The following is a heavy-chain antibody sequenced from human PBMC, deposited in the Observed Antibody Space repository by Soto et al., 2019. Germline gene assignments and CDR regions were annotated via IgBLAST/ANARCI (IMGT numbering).Heavy chain of an antibody. Sequence: SETLSLTCAVSGFFITNGYYWGWIRQPPGKGLEWIGSIHHTGRTYYNPSLKSRVTISVDTSKNHFSLRLNSVTAADTATYYCARDREAVAGTFDYWGQGIPVTVSS. D-gene: IGHD6-19*01. CDR2: IHHTGRT. CDR1: GFFITNGYY. J-gene: IGHJ4*02. CDR3: ARDREAVAGTFDY. V-gene: IGHV4-38-2*02.